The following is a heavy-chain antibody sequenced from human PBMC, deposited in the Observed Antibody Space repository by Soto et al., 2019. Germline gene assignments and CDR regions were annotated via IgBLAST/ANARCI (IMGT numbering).Heavy chain of an antibody. CDR3: VRSTGYSSSWYLYTHAFDI. D-gene: IGHD6-13*01. J-gene: IGHJ3*02. CDR2: ISSNGGST. V-gene: IGHV3-64D*08. CDR1: GFTFSSYA. Sequence: GGSLRLSCSASGFTFSSYAMHWVRQAPGKGLEYVSAISSNGGSTYYADSVKGRFTISRDNSKNTLYLQMSSLRAEDTAVYYCVRSTGYSSSWYLYTHAFDIWGQGTMVTVSS.